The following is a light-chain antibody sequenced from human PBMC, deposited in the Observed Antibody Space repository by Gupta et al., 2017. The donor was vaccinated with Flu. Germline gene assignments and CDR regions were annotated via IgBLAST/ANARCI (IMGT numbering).Light chain of an antibody. CDR3: QQYYSTPRT. CDR1: QSVLSSSNNKNY. Sequence: NCKSSQSVLSSSNNKNYLAWYQQRPGQPPKLLIYWASTRESGVPDRFSGSGSGTDFTLTISSLQAEDVSVYYCQQYYSTPRTFGQGTKLEI. CDR2: WAS. J-gene: IGKJ2*01. V-gene: IGKV4-1*01.